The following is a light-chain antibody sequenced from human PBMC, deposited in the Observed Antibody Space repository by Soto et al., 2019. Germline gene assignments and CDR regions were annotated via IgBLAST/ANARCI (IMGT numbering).Light chain of an antibody. Sequence: VLTQSPGTLSLSPGERATLSCRASQTLSSRHLAWYQQKPGQAPRLLIYGSSSRATDIPDRFSGSGSGTDFTRTISTLEPEAFAIYYCQQYGYSRKFGQGTKVDIK. CDR1: QTLSSRH. CDR2: GSS. V-gene: IGKV3-20*01. CDR3: QQYGYSRK. J-gene: IGKJ1*01.